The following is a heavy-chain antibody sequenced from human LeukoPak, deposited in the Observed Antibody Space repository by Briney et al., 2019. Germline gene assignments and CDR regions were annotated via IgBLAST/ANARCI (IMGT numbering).Heavy chain of an antibody. V-gene: IGHV1-18*01. CDR2: IRVYNGNT. CDR3: ARSVLQSFEFDY. CDR1: GYTFTSYG. D-gene: IGHD3-9*01. J-gene: IGHJ4*02. Sequence: ASVKVSCKASGYTFTSYGITWVRRAHGQGLEWLGWIRVYNGNTNYAKNFQDRVTMTTDTSTNTAYMELSSLRFDDTAVYYCARSVLQSFEFDYWGQGTPVTVSS.